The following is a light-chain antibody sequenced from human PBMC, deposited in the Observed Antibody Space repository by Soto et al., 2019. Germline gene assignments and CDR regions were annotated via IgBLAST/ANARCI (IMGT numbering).Light chain of an antibody. V-gene: IGKV3-20*01. J-gene: IGKJ1*01. CDR1: QSVSGSY. CDR3: QQYGSSSWT. CDR2: GAS. Sequence: DIVLTQSPGTLSLSPGERATLSCRASQSVSGSYLAWYQQKPGQAPRLLIYGASSRATGIPDRFSGSVSGTDFTLTISRLEPEDSAVYYCQQYGSSSWTFGQGTKVEIK.